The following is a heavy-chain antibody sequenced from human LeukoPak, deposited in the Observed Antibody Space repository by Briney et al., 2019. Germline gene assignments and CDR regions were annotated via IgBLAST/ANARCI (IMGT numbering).Heavy chain of an antibody. CDR1: GGSISSSSYY. D-gene: IGHD3-22*01. V-gene: IGHV4-39*01. CDR3: ARATPYDSSGYYWATTQYYFDY. CDR2: IYYSGST. J-gene: IGHJ4*02. Sequence: SETLSLTCAVSGGSISSSSYYWGWIRQPPGKGLEWIGSIYYSGSTYYNPSLKSRVTISVDTSKNQFSLKLSSVTAADTAVYYCARATPYDSSGYYWATTQYYFDYWGQGTLVTVSS.